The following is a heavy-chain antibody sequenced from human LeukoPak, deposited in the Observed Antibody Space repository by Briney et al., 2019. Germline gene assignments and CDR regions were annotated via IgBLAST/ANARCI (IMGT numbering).Heavy chain of an antibody. Sequence: ASVKVSCKAAGYTFTTYYMYWVRQAPGQGREWMGIINPSGGSTSYAQKFQGRVTMPRDPSTRKVYMELSSLRSEDTAVYYCARGRIAVAGMVYWGQGTLVTVSS. CDR3: ARGRIAVAGMVY. V-gene: IGHV1-46*01. CDR1: GYTFTTYY. CDR2: INPSGGST. J-gene: IGHJ4*02. D-gene: IGHD6-19*01.